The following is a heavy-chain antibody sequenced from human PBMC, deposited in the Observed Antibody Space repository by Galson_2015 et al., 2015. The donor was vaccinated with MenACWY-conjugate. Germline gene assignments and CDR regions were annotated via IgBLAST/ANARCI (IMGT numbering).Heavy chain of an antibody. CDR3: ARLLASSGPNDAFDI. CDR2: TYYRSKWYN. Sequence: AISGDSVSSNSAAWNWIRQSPSRGLEWLGRTYYRSKWYNDYAVSVKSRITINPDTSKNQFSLQLNSVTPEDTAVYYCARLLASSGPNDAFDIWGQGTMVTVSS. J-gene: IGHJ3*02. CDR1: GDSVSSNSAA. D-gene: IGHD3-22*01. V-gene: IGHV6-1*01.